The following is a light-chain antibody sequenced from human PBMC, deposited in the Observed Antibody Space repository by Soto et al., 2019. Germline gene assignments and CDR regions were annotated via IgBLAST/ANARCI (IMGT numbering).Light chain of an antibody. Sequence: QSALTQPRSVSGSPGQSVTISCTGTKSYLGDYNYGSWFQQHPGKTPKLMIYDVTRRPSGVPDRFSGSQSGNTASLTISGLQAEDEDDYYCCSYGGTYTYVFGPGTKLTVL. V-gene: IGLV2-11*01. CDR3: CSYGGTYTYV. CDR2: DVT. J-gene: IGLJ1*01. CDR1: KSYLGDYNY.